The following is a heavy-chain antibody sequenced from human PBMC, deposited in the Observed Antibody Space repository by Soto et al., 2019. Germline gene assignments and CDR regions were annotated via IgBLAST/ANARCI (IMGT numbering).Heavy chain of an antibody. J-gene: IGHJ4*02. Sequence: QVQLVQSGAEVKKPGASVKVSCKTSGYTFTSYHISWVRQAPGQGLEWMGWISAYNTNTNYAQKYQGRVTMTTDTLTSPAYWALRSLRPGATAVYYGARDTPPTGYWGQGTLVTVSS. CDR1: GYTFTSYH. V-gene: IGHV1-18*01. CDR3: ARDTPPTGY. CDR2: ISAYNTNT.